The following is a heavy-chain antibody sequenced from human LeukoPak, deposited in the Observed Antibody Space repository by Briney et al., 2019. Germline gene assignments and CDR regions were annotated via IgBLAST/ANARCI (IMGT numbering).Heavy chain of an antibody. CDR1: GYTFTNYD. D-gene: IGHD3-22*01. J-gene: IGHJ3*02. CDR3: AREGSDYYDSSGYVQAFDI. CDR2: ISGYTGNT. V-gene: IGHV1-18*01. Sequence: ASVKVSCKTSGYTFTNYDIYWVRQAPGQGLECMGWISGYTGNTNYAQKLQGRVTMTTDTSTSTAYMELRSLRSEDTAVYYCAREGSDYYDSSGYVQAFDIWGQGTMVTVSS.